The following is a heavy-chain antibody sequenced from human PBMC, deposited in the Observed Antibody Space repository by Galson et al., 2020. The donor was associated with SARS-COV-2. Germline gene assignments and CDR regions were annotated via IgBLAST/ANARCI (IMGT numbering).Heavy chain of an antibody. V-gene: IGHV3-23*01. CDR1: GFTFSSYA. D-gene: IGHD1-26*01. CDR3: AKAFRTASGNYYWYFDL. Sequence: GGSLRLSCAASGFTFSSYAISWVRQAPGEGLEWVSGISGSGSSTYYADSVQGRFTISRDNSRNTLYLQMNSLRAEDTAVYYCAKAFRTASGNYYWYFDLWGRGTLVTVSS. J-gene: IGHJ2*01. CDR2: ISGSGSST.